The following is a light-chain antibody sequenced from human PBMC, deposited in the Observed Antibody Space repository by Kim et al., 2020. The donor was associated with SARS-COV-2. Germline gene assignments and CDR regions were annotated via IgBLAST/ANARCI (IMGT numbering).Light chain of an antibody. Sequence: KTVTISCTRSSGSIAGNYVQWYQQRPGSSPTTVIYEYDQRPSGVPDRFSGSIDTSSNSASLTISGLKPEDEADYYCQSYGSSRPWVFGGGTRLTVL. CDR2: EYD. CDR1: SGSIAGNY. CDR3: QSYGSSRPWV. V-gene: IGLV6-57*01. J-gene: IGLJ3*02.